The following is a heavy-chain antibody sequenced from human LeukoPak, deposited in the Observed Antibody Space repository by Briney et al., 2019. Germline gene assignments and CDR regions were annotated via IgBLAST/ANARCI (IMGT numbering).Heavy chain of an antibody. Sequence: PSETLSLTCAVYGGSFSGYYWSWIRQPPGKGLEWLGEINHSGSTNYNPPLKSRSTISVDTSKNQFSLKLSSVTAADTAVYYCARSPYSSGWYNWFDPWGQGTLVTVSS. V-gene: IGHV4-34*01. CDR2: INHSGST. CDR1: GGSFSGYY. J-gene: IGHJ5*02. D-gene: IGHD6-19*01. CDR3: ARSPYSSGWYNWFDP.